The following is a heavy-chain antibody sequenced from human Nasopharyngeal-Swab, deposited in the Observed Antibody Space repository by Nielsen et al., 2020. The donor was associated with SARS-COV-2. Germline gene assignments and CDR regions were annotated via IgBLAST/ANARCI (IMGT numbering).Heavy chain of an antibody. Sequence: RQAPGKGLEWIGEINHSGSTNYNPSLKSRVTISVDTSKNQFSLKLSSVTAEDTAVYYCARRRPSWYCSSTSCSPEDYWGQGTLVTVSS. D-gene: IGHD2-2*01. V-gene: IGHV4-34*01. CDR3: ARRRPSWYCSSTSCSPEDY. J-gene: IGHJ4*02. CDR2: INHSGST.